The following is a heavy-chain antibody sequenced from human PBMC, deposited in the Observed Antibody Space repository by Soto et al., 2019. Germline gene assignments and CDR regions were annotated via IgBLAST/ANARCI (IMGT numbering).Heavy chain of an antibody. CDR2: IIPIFGTA. CDR3: ARDSAYYYDSSGYYRFDY. CDR1: GGTFSSYA. D-gene: IGHD3-22*01. Sequence: SVKVSCKASGGTFSSYAISWVRQAPGQGLEWMGGIIPIFGTANYAQKFQGRVTITADKSTSTAYMELSSLRSEDTAVYYCARDSAYYYDSSGYYRFDYWGQGTLVT. J-gene: IGHJ4*02. V-gene: IGHV1-69*06.